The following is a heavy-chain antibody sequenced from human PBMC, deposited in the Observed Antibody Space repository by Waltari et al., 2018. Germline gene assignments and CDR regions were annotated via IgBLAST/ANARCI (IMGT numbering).Heavy chain of an antibody. CDR3: ARDNYLDSSGYFQLYYYYYMDV. J-gene: IGHJ6*03. CDR2: IKQDGSEK. CDR1: GFTFSSYW. D-gene: IGHD3-22*01. Sequence: EVQLVESGGGLVQPGGSLRLSCAASGFTFSSYWMSWVRQAPGTGLEWVANIKQDGSEKYYVDSVKGRFTISRDNAKNSLYLQMNSLRAEDTAVYYCARDNYLDSSGYFQLYYYYYMDVWGKGTTVTVSS. V-gene: IGHV3-7*01.